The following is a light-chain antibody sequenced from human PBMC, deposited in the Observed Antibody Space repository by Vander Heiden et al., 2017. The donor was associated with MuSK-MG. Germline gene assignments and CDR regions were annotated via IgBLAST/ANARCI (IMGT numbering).Light chain of an antibody. J-gene: IGKJ1*01. Sequence: MQMTPSPSSLSASVGDRVTITCRASQNISSYLNWYQQKPGKAPKLLIYAASSLQSGVPSRFSGSGSGTDFTLTISSLQPEDFATYYCQQSYSTRVTFGQGTKVEIK. CDR2: AAS. V-gene: IGKV1-39*01. CDR3: QQSYSTRVT. CDR1: QNISSY.